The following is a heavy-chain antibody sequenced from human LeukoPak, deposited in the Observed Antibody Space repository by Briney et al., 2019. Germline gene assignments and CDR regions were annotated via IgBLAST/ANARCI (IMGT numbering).Heavy chain of an antibody. CDR3: ARSGSSGARAHFQH. Sequence: GASVKVSCKASGYTFTGYYMHWVRQAPGQGLEWMGWINPNSGGTNYAQKFQGRVTMTRDTSISTAYMELSRLRSDDTAVHYCARSGSSGARAHFQHWGQGTLVTVSS. D-gene: IGHD6-19*01. CDR1: GYTFTGYY. CDR2: INPNSGGT. V-gene: IGHV1-2*02. J-gene: IGHJ1*01.